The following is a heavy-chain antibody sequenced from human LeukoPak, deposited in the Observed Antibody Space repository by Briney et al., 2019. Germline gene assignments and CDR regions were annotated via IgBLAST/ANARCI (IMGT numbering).Heavy chain of an antibody. J-gene: IGHJ5*02. D-gene: IGHD3-10*01. CDR2: IGGSGGST. CDR1: GFTFSSYA. Sequence: GGSLRLSCAASGFTFSSYAMSWVRQAPGKGLEWVSAIGGSGGSTYYADSVKGRFTISRDNSKNTLYLQMNSLRAEDTAVYYCAKLPLWFGVQWFDPWGQGTLVTVSS. CDR3: AKLPLWFGVQWFDP. V-gene: IGHV3-23*01.